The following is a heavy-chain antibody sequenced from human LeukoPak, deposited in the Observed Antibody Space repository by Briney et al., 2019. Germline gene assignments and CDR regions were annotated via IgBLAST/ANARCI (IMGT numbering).Heavy chain of an antibody. D-gene: IGHD1-1*01. CDR1: GGSLSSYY. V-gene: IGHV4-59*01. Sequence: SETLSLTCSVSGGSLSSYYWSWLRQSPGKGLEWIGYIYYTGSTNYNPSLESRVTISVDTSKKQLSLKLSSVTAADTAVYYCARDRRESTKPNDAFDIWGQGTMVTVSS. CDR2: IYYTGST. CDR3: ARDRRESTKPNDAFDI. J-gene: IGHJ3*02.